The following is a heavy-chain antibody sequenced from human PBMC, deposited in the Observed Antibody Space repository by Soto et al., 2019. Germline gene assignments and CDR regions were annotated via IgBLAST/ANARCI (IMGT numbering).Heavy chain of an antibody. Sequence: ASVKVSCKASGYTFTSYAMHWVRQAPGQRLEWMGWINAGNGNTKYSQKFQGRVTITSDTSTSTVYMELSSLRSEDTAVYYCARDVVVTAKNAFDIWGQGTMVTVSS. CDR1: GYTFTSYA. D-gene: IGHD2-21*02. V-gene: IGHV1-3*01. CDR2: INAGNGNT. J-gene: IGHJ3*02. CDR3: ARDVVVTAKNAFDI.